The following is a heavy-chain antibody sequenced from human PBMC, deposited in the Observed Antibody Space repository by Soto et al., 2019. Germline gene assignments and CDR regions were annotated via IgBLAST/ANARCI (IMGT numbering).Heavy chain of an antibody. CDR3: ARYIRGPTVFYFDF. CDR1: GFTFSSYA. D-gene: IGHD5-18*01. V-gene: IGHV3-23*01. CDR2: ITYNGDNT. Sequence: LRLSCAASGFTFSSYAMTWVRQAPGKGLEWVSVITYNGDNTYYADSVKGRFTISRDNSKDTVHLQMNSLRAEDTAVYYCARYIRGPTVFYFDFWGPGVLVTVSS. J-gene: IGHJ4*02.